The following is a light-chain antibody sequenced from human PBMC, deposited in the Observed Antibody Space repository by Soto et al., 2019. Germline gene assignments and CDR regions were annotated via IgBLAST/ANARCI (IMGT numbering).Light chain of an antibody. CDR3: QQRSNWPPRNL. CDR1: QSVSSY. CDR2: DAS. Sequence: EIVLTQSPATLSLSPGERATLSCRASQSVSSYLAWYQQKPGQAPRLLIYDASNRATGIPARFSGSGSGPDFTLTISSLEPEDFAVYYCQQRSNWPPRNLFGGGTKVEIK. J-gene: IGKJ4*01. V-gene: IGKV3-11*01.